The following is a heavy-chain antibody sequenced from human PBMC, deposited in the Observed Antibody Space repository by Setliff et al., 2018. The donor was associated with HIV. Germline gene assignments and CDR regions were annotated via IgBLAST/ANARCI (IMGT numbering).Heavy chain of an antibody. CDR1: GGSISSSSYY. D-gene: IGHD3-22*01. CDR3: ASRIYYYDSNNFLREEGFDP. V-gene: IGHV4-39*01. CDR2: IYYSGST. Sequence: SETMSLTCTVSGGSISSSSYYWGWVRQPPGKGLEWIGSIYYSGSTYYNPSLKSRVTISLDTSKNQFSLNLTSVTAADTAVYYCASRIYYYDSNNFLREEGFDPWGQGTPVTVSS. J-gene: IGHJ5*02.